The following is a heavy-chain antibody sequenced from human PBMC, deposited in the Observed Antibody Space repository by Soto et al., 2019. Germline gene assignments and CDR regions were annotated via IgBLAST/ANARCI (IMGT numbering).Heavy chain of an antibody. CDR3: AKNYCSTNRCLWPHYYYALDV. V-gene: IGHV1-69*01. Sequence: QVQLVQSGAEVKKPGSSVKVSCKASGGTFSSYAISWVRQAPGQGLEWMGGIIPVFGSANYAQKFRGRVTSTAAQTTSTAYMELSSLRSEDTAVYYCAKNYCSTNRCLWPHYYYALDVWGQGTTVTVS. CDR1: GGTFSSYA. J-gene: IGHJ6*02. D-gene: IGHD2-2*01. CDR2: IIPVFGSA.